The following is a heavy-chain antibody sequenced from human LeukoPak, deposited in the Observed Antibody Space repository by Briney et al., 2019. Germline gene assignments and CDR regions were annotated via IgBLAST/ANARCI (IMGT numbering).Heavy chain of an antibody. CDR3: ASVRHDPLEYYYYIDV. V-gene: IGHV4-34*01. Sequence: PSETLSLTCAVSGDSLSRYSWTWIRQPPGKGLEWLGEINPSGSPDYNPPLKSRATISVDTSKNQFSLRVASVTAADTAVYYCASVRHDPLEYYYYIDVWGKGTRVTVSS. CDR2: INPSGSP. CDR1: GDSLSRYS. D-gene: IGHD2/OR15-2a*01. J-gene: IGHJ6*03.